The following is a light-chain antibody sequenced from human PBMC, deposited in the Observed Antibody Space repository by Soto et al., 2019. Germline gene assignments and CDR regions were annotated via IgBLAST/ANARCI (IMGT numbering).Light chain of an antibody. Sequence: QSVLTQPPSASGTPGQRVTSSCSGSSSNIGSNTVNWYQQLPGTAPKLLIYSNNQRPSGVPDRFSGSKSGTSASLAISGLQSEDEADYYCAAWDDSLNGQGVFGGGTKVTVL. CDR1: SSNIGSNT. V-gene: IGLV1-44*01. CDR2: SNN. CDR3: AAWDDSLNGQGV. J-gene: IGLJ2*01.